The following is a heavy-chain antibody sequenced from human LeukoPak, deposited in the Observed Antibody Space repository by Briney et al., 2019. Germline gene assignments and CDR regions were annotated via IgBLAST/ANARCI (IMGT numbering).Heavy chain of an antibody. CDR1: GFTFSTYG. J-gene: IGHJ4*02. D-gene: IGHD4-17*01. CDR3: AKDLYDYGDYFPPGFDF. Sequence: PGGSLRLSCATSGFTFSTYGMHWVRQAPGKGLEWVALIRYDGSNKYYGDSVKGRFSISRDNAKNTLYLQMNSLRAEDTAVYYCAKDLYDYGDYFPPGFDFWGQGTLVTVSS. CDR2: IRYDGSNK. V-gene: IGHV3-30*02.